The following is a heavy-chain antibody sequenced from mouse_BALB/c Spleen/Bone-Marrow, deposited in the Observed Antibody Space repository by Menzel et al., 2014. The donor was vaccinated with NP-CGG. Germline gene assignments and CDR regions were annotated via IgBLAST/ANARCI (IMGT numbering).Heavy chain of an antibody. D-gene: IGHD2-13*01. Sequence: EVQLVESGGGLVKPGGSLKLSCAASGFTFSSYAMSWVRQTPEKRLEWVATISSGGSYTYYPDSVKGRFTISRDNAKNTLYVQMSSLRSEDTAMYYCARKLEYGDYDAMDYWGQGTSVTVSS. CDR3: ARKLEYGDYDAMDY. CDR2: ISSGGSYT. V-gene: IGHV5-9-3*01. CDR1: GFTFSSYA. J-gene: IGHJ4*01.